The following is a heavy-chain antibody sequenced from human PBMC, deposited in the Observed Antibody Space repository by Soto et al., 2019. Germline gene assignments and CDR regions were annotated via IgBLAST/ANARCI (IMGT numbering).Heavy chain of an antibody. CDR2: ISYDGSNK. CDR1: GFTFSSYA. V-gene: IGHV3-30-3*01. J-gene: IGHJ4*02. Sequence: GGSLRLSCAASGFTFSSYAMHWVRQAPGKGLEWVAVISYDGSNKYYADSVKGRFTISRDNSKNTLYLQMNSLRAEDTAVYYCASESEALDYWGQGTLVTVS. CDR3: ASESEALDY.